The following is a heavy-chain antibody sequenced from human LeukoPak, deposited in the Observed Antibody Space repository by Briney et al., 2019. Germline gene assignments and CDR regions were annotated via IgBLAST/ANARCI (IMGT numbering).Heavy chain of an antibody. J-gene: IGHJ5*02. CDR1: GYTFTGYY. CDR3: ARGSYDFWSGYYSGAGWFDP. D-gene: IGHD3-3*01. CDR2: INPNSGGT. V-gene: IGHV1-2*02. Sequence: ASVTVSCKASGYTFTGYYMHWVRQAPGQGLEWMGWINPNSGGTNYAQKFQGRVTMTRDTSISTAYMERSRLRSDDTAVYYCARGSYDFWSGYYSGAGWFDPWGQGTLVTVSS.